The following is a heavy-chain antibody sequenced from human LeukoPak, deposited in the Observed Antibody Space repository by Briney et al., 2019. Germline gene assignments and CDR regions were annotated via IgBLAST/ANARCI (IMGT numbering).Heavy chain of an antibody. CDR2: IIPIFGTA. Sequence: SVKVSCKASGGTFSSYAISWVRQAPGQGLEWMRGIIPIFGTANYAQKFQGRVTITADKSTSTAYMELSSLRSEDTAVYYCATQGVVPAARFDYWGQGTLVTVSS. D-gene: IGHD2-2*01. CDR3: ATQGVVPAARFDY. CDR1: GGTFSSYA. J-gene: IGHJ4*02. V-gene: IGHV1-69*06.